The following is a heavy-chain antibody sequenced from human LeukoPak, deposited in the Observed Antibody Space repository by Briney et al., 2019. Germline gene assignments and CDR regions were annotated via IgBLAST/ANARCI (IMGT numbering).Heavy chain of an antibody. CDR1: GYTFTGYY. V-gene: IGHV1-2*02. J-gene: IGHJ6*03. D-gene: IGHD2-2*01. CDR3: ARARRGSSTDYYYYMDV. Sequence: GASVKVSCKASGYTFTGYYMHWVRQAPGQGLEWMGWINPNSGGTNYAQKFQGRVTITRNTSISTAYMELSSLRSEDTAVYYCARARRGSSTDYYYYMDVWGKGTTVTVSS. CDR2: INPNSGGT.